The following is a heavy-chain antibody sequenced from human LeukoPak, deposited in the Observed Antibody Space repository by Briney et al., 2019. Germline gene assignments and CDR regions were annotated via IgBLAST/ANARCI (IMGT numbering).Heavy chain of an antibody. CDR1: GYTFTTYA. D-gene: IGHD2-2*01. J-gene: IGHJ4*02. CDR2: ISAYNGNT. CDR3: ARAPRLGSSTRYAYWDS. V-gene: IGHV1-18*04. Sequence: GASVKVSCKASGYTFTTYAISWVRQAPGQGLEWMGWISAYNGNTNYAQKLQARVTMTPDTPTSTAYMELRSLRSDDTAVYYCARAPRLGSSTRYAYWDSWGQGTLVTVSS.